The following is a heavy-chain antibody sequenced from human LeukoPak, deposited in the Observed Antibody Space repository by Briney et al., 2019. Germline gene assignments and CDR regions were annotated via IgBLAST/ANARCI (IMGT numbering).Heavy chain of an antibody. Sequence: TSETLSLTCTVSGGSISSGGYYWSWIRQHPGKGLEWIGYIYYSGSTYYNPSLKSRVTISVDTSKNQFSLKLSSVTAADTAVYYCARVGRGNTMVRGVTHFDYWGQGTLVTVSS. D-gene: IGHD3-10*01. CDR1: GGSISSGGYY. J-gene: IGHJ4*02. V-gene: IGHV4-31*03. CDR2: IYYSGST. CDR3: ARVGRGNTMVRGVTHFDY.